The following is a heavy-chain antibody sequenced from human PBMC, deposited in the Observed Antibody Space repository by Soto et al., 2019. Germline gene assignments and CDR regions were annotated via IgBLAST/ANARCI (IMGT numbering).Heavy chain of an antibody. D-gene: IGHD6-6*01. CDR2: ISYDGSNK. V-gene: IGHV3-30*18. J-gene: IGHJ6*02. CDR3: AKDLVARIYYYYGMDV. CDR1: GFTFSSYG. Sequence: GGSLRLSCAASGFTFSSYGMHWVRQAPGKGLEWVAVISYDGSNKYYADSVKGRFTISRDNSKNTLYLQMNSLRAEDTAVYYCAKDLVARIYYYYGMDVWGQGTTVTVSS.